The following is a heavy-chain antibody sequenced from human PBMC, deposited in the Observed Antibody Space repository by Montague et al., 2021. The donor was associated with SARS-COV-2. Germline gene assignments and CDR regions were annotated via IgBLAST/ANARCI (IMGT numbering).Heavy chain of an antibody. Sequence: TLSLTCNVSGGSITSGAYYWSWIRQHPGKGLEWIGYIYYSGRTFLNPSLKSRVTISVDTSNNQFSLKLTSVTAADTAVYYCAREWGRGGDRYWYLDLWGRGTTVTVSS. V-gene: IGHV4-31*03. J-gene: IGHJ2*01. D-gene: IGHD2-21*02. CDR3: AREWGRGGDRYWYLDL. CDR2: IYYSGRT. CDR1: GGSITSGAYY.